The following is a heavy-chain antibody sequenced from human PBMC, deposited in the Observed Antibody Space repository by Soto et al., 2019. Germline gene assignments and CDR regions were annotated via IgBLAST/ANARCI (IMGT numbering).Heavy chain of an antibody. CDR1: GYTFTSYD. J-gene: IGHJ6*03. CDR2: MNPNSGNT. V-gene: IGHV1-8*01. Sequence: ASVKVSCKASGYTFTSYDINWVRQATGQGLEWMGWMNPNSGNTGYAQKFQGRVTMTRNTSISTAYMELSSLRSEDTAVYYCARGGYCSSTSCYPPLPNYYYYMDVWGKGTTVTVSS. CDR3: ARGGYCSSTSCYPPLPNYYYYMDV. D-gene: IGHD2-2*01.